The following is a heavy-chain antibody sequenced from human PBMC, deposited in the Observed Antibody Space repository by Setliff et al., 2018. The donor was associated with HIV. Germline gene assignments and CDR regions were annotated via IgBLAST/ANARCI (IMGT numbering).Heavy chain of an antibody. D-gene: IGHD1-1*01. CDR3: ARHAPRNHDLAGVFYPYYMDV. Sequence: PSETLSLTCTVSGASIGRRSDCWGWIRQPPGKGLEWIGSFYYSWNTYYNPSLKSRVTISVDTSKNQFSLKLSSVTAADTAVYYCARHAPRNHDLAGVFYPYYMDVWGKGTTVTISS. J-gene: IGHJ6*03. CDR2: FYYSWNT. V-gene: IGHV4-39*01. CDR1: GASIGRRSDC.